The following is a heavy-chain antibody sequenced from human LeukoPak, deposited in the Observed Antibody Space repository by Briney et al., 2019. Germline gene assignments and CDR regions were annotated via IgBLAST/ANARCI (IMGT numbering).Heavy chain of an antibody. CDR2: IYYSGST. J-gene: IGHJ3*02. Sequence: PSETLSLTCTVSGGSISSGDYYWSWIRQPPGKGLEWIGYIYYSGSTYYNPSLKSRVTISVDTSKNQFSLKLSSETAADTAVYYCASEDLWLHAFDIWGQGTMVTVSS. D-gene: IGHD5-18*01. CDR1: GGSISSGDYY. V-gene: IGHV4-30-4*01. CDR3: ASEDLWLHAFDI.